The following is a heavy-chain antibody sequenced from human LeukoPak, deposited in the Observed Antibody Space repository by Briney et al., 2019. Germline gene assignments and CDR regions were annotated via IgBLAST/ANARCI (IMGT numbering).Heavy chain of an antibody. CDR1: GRSFSGYY. J-gene: IGHJ4*02. Sequence: PSETLPQTFAVYGRSFSGYYWSWIRQPPGKGLEWIGEINHSGSTNYNPSLKSRVTISVDTSKNQFSLKLSSVTAADTAVYYCAVSYDSSGSFVNWGQGTLVTVSS. D-gene: IGHD3-22*01. CDR3: AVSYDSSGSFVN. V-gene: IGHV4-34*01. CDR2: INHSGST.